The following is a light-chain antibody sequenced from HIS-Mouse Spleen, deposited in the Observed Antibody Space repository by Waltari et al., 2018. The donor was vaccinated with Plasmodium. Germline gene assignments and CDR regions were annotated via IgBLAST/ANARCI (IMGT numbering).Light chain of an antibody. CDR3: YSTDSSGNHRV. CDR2: EDS. J-gene: IGLJ3*02. V-gene: IGLV3-10*01. CDR1: ALPQKY. Sequence: SYELPPPPSVSVSPGQTARITCPGDALPQKYTYWYQQKSGQATVLVIYEDSKRPSGIPERFSGSSSGTMATLTISGAQVEDEADYYCYSTDSSGNHRVFGGGTKLTVL.